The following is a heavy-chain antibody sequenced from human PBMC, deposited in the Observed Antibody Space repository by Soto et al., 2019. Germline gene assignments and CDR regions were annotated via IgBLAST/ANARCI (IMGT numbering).Heavy chain of an antibody. CDR1: GVSITSDLDF. V-gene: IGHV4-30-4*01. J-gene: IGHJ4*01. CDR3: VMGTDCKTTSTCYRYFDF. D-gene: IGHD1-1*01. CDR2: IYYDGSS. Sequence: SETLSLTCTVSGVSITSDLDFWGWVRQPPGKGLEWIGYIYYDGSSYYNPSLKTPVEMSIASSQNQLSLRLDSVTDADTAVYFCVMGTDCKTTSTCYRYFDFWGRGTLVTVSS.